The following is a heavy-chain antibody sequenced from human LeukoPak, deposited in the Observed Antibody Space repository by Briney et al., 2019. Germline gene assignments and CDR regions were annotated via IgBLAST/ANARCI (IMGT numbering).Heavy chain of an antibody. V-gene: IGHV4-30-2*01. D-gene: IGHD2-21*02. CDR2: IYHTGRT. CDR1: GDSLSSDTSS. J-gene: IGHJ4*02. CDR3: ARLNLAVTNFDF. Sequence: PSQTLSLTCLVSGDSLSSDTSSWTWIRQPPGTGLEWIGSIYHTGRTFYNPSLTSRVTLSVDKSNNHFSLKLNSVTAADTAVYYCARLNLAVTNFDFWGQGTLVTVSS.